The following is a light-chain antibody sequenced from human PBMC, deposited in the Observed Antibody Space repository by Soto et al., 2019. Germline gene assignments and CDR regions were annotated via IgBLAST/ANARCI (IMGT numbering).Light chain of an antibody. CDR1: QSISSW. V-gene: IGKV1-5*01. CDR3: QQYNSYSWT. J-gene: IGKJ1*01. Sequence: DIQMTQSPSTLSASVGDRVTITCRASQSISSWLAWYQQKPGKAPKLLIYDASSLESGVPSRFSSTGLGTEFTLTIRSLQPDDFATYYCQQYNSYSWTFGQGTKVDIK. CDR2: DAS.